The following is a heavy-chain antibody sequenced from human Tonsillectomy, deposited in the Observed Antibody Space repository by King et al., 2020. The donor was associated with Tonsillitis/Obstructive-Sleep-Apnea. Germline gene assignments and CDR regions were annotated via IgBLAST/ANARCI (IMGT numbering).Heavy chain of an antibody. J-gene: IGHJ6*03. V-gene: IGHV3-30*01. CDR2: ISYDGSNK. CDR3: ARDLLGGSGRTYYYYMDV. Sequence: QLVQSGGGVVQPGRSLRLSCAASGFTFSSYAMHRVRQAPGKGLEWVAVISYDGSNKYYADSVKGRFTISRDNSKNTLYLQMNSLRAEDTAVYYCARDLLGGSGRTYYYYMDVWGKGTTVTVSS. D-gene: IGHD1-26*01. CDR1: GFTFSSYA.